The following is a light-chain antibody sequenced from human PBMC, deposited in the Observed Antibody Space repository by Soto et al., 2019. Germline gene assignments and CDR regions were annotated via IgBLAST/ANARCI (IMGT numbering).Light chain of an antibody. CDR1: SGHNSNA. J-gene: IGLJ2*01. CDR2: LNSDGSH. CDR3: QTWGPGIFVV. Sequence: QLVLTQSPSASASLGASVKLTCTLSSGHNSNAIAWHQQQPEKGPRYLMKLNSDGSHSKGAGVPDRFSCSSSGAERYLIISSLQSEDEAYYYCQTWGPGIFVVFGGGTKVTVL. V-gene: IGLV4-69*01.